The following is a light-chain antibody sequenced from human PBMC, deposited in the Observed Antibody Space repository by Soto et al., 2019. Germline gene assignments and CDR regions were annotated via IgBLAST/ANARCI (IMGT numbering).Light chain of an antibody. V-gene: IGLV2-8*01. J-gene: IGLJ1*01. Sequence: QSALTQPPSASGSPGQSVTISCTGTSSDFGGYNYVSWYQQHPGKAPKLIIYEVTKRPSGVPDRFSGSKSGNTASLTVSGLQAEDVADYYCSSYAGSNSYVFGTGTKVTVL. CDR3: SSYAGSNSYV. CDR1: SSDFGGYNY. CDR2: EVT.